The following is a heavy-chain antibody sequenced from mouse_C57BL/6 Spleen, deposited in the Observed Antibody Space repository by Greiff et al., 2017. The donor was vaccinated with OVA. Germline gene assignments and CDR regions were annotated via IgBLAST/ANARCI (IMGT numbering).Heavy chain of an antibody. J-gene: IGHJ2*01. D-gene: IGHD1-3*01. CDR2: IYPGDGDT. CDR1: GYAFSSSW. Sequence: VQLQQSGPELVKPGASVKISCKASGYAFSSSWMNWVKQRPGKGLEWIGRIYPGDGDTNYNGKFKGKATLTADKSSSTAYMQLSSLTSEDSAVYFCARSMDSGDYWGQGTTLTVSS. V-gene: IGHV1-82*01. CDR3: ARSMDSGDY.